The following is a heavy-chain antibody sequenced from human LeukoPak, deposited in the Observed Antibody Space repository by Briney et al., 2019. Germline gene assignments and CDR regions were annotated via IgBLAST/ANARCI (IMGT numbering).Heavy chain of an antibody. D-gene: IGHD2-15*01. V-gene: IGHV4-59*08. CDR1: GGSISSYY. J-gene: IGHJ6*02. CDR3: AGGYCSGGSCYSGDYYYYGMDV. Sequence: SETQSLTCTVSGGSISSYYWSWIRQPPGKGLEWIGYIYYSGSTNYNPSLKSRVTISVDTSKNQFSLKLSSVTAADTAVYYCAGGYCSGGSCYSGDYYYYGMDVWGQGTTVTVSS. CDR2: IYYSGST.